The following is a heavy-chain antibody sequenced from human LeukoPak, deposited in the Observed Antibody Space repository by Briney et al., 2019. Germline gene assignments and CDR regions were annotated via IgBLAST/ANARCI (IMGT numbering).Heavy chain of an antibody. D-gene: IGHD6-19*01. CDR3: ARDWASGWDY. V-gene: IGHV3-21*01. J-gene: IGHJ4*02. CDR2: ISSSSRYI. CDR1: GFTFSTYS. Sequence: GGSLRLSCAASGFTFSTYSMNWVRQAPGKGLEWVSSISSSSRYIYYADSVKGRFTISRDNAKNSLFLQMNSLRAEDTAVYYCARDWASGWDYWGQGTLVTVSS.